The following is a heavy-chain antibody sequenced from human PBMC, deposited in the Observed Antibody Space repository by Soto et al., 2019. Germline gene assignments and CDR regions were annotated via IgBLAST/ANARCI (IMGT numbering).Heavy chain of an antibody. D-gene: IGHD3-10*01. CDR3: ATEGLYGSGSYDITMGPKYGMDV. CDR1: GGTFSSYA. J-gene: IGHJ6*02. Sequence: QVQLVQSGAEVKKPGSSVKVSCKASGGTFSSYAISWVRQAPGQGLEWMGGIIPIFGTANYAQKFQGRVTITADESTSTAYMELSSLRSEDTAVYYCATEGLYGSGSYDITMGPKYGMDVWGQGTTVTVSS. V-gene: IGHV1-69*01. CDR2: IIPIFGTA.